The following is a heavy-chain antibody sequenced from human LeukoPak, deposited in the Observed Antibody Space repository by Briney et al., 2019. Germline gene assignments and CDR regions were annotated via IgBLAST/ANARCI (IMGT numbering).Heavy chain of an antibody. CDR3: ARRYCSSTSCLFDY. V-gene: IGHV3-30-3*01. J-gene: IGHJ4*02. CDR2: TSYDGINK. D-gene: IGHD2-2*01. CDR1: GFTFSSYW. Sequence: PGGSLRLSYAASGFTFSSYWMSWVRQAPGKGLEWVAVTSYDGINKYYADSVKGRFTISRDNSKNTLYLQMNSLRAEDTAVYYCARRYCSSTSCLFDYWGQGTLVTVSS.